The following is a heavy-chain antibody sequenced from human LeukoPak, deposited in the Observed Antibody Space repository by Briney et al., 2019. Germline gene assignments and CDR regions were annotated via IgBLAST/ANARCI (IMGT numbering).Heavy chain of an antibody. Sequence: GRSLRLSCAASGFTFSSYGMHWVRQAPGKGLEWVAVISYDGCNKYYADSVKGRFTISRDNSKNTLYLQMNSLRAEDTAVYYCASQPGASFDYWGQGTLVTVSS. V-gene: IGHV3-30*03. J-gene: IGHJ4*02. CDR3: ASQPGASFDY. CDR2: ISYDGCNK. CDR1: GFTFSSYG. D-gene: IGHD1-14*01.